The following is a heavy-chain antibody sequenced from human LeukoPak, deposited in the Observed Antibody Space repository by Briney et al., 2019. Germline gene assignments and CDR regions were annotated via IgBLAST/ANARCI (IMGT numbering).Heavy chain of an antibody. V-gene: IGHV3-20*04. CDR1: GFNFDDYG. D-gene: IGHD1-26*01. Sequence: GSLRLSCAASGFNFDDYGMSWVRQPPGEGLEWVSGIDWNAGSPGYADSVKGRFTISRDNAKNSLYLQMNSLRAEDTALYYCARAGSGSCQYNWFDPWGQGTLVTVSS. J-gene: IGHJ5*02. CDR3: ARAGSGSCQYNWFDP. CDR2: IDWNAGSP.